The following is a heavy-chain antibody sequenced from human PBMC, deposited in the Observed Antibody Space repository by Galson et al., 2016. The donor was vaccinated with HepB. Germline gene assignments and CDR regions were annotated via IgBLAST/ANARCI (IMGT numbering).Heavy chain of an antibody. V-gene: IGHV4-59*01. CDR1: GGSIISYY. Sequence: SETLSLTCTVSGGSIISYYWSWIRQPPGKGLEWIGYIYYSGSTNYNPSLKSRVTISVDTSKNQFSLKLSSVTAADTAVYYCATRSRAAMPAFGIQRPNYYMDVWGKGTAVTVSS. J-gene: IGHJ6*03. CDR2: IYYSGST. CDR3: ATRSRAAMPAFGIQRPNYYMDV. D-gene: IGHD2-2*01.